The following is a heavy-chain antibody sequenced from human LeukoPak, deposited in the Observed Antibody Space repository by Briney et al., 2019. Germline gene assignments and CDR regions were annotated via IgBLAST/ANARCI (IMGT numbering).Heavy chain of an antibody. Sequence: GSLRLSCAASGFTFNNYGMHWVRQAPGKGLEWVAFIRYDGSNKYYADSVKGRFTISRDNSKNTLYLQMNSLRAEDTAVYYCAKARFGYYDSSGSDFDYWGQGTLITVSS. CDR3: AKARFGYYDSSGSDFDY. CDR2: IRYDGSNK. J-gene: IGHJ4*02. CDR1: GFTFNNYG. V-gene: IGHV3-30*02. D-gene: IGHD3-22*01.